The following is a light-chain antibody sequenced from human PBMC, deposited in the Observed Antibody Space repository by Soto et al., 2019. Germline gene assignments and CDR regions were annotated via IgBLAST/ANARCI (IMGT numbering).Light chain of an antibody. CDR3: QQYGSSIT. CDR1: QSVSSSY. CDR2: GAS. V-gene: IGKV3-20*01. Sequence: EIVLTHSPGNLSLSPWEIATLSCRASQSVSSSYLAWYQQKPGQAPRLLIYGASSRATGIPDRFGGSGSGTDFTLTISRLEPEDFAVYYCQQYGSSITFGQGTRLEIK. J-gene: IGKJ5*01.